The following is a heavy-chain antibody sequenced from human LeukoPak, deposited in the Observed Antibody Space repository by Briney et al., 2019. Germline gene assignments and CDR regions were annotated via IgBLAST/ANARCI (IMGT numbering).Heavy chain of an antibody. CDR2: IHQDGSEK. CDR3: ASSGYFSPFDY. J-gene: IGHJ4*02. V-gene: IGHV3-7*01. CDR1: GLTFRNYW. Sequence: GGSLRLSCAASGLTFRNYWMSWVRQAPGKGLEWVANIHQDGSEKYYVDSVKGRFTISRDNAKDSLYLQMNSLSAEDTAVYYCASSGYFSPFDYWGQGTLVTVSS. D-gene: IGHD3-22*01.